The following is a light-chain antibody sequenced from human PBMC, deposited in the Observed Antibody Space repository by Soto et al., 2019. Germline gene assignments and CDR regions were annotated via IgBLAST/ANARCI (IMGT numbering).Light chain of an antibody. V-gene: IGLV2-23*03. J-gene: IGLJ1*01. Sequence: QSALTQPASVSGSPGQSITISCTGTSSDVGSYNLVSWYQQHPGKAPKLMIYEGSKRPSGVSNRFSGSKSGNTASLTISGLQAEDEADYYCCSYAGSRTFLYVFGTGTK. CDR2: EGS. CDR1: SSDVGSYNL. CDR3: CSYAGSRTFLYV.